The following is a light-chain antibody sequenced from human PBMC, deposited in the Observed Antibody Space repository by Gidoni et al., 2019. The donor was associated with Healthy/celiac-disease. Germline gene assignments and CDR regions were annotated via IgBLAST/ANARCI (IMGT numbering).Light chain of an antibody. CDR1: SSDVGGYNY. J-gene: IGLJ2*01. CDR2: EVS. CDR3: SSYTSSSSVV. V-gene: IGLV2-14*01. Sequence: QSALTQPASVSGSPGHSITISFTGTSSDVGGYNYVSWYHQPPGKAPKLMIYEVSNRPSGVSNRVSGSKSGNTASLTISGLKAEDEADYYCSSYTSSSSVVFGGGTKLTVL.